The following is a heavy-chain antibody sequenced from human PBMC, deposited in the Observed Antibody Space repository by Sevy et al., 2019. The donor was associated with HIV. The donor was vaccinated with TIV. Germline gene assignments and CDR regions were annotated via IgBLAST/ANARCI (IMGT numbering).Heavy chain of an antibody. Sequence: ASVKVSCKVSGYSLTKLSIHWVRQGPGKGLEWMGDFDVQDGETIYAKKFQGRLKMNLDTNTDTAYIELSRLTSEDTAVYYCAAVGLSYCSGSSCYQGDWFDPWGQGSLVTVSS. CDR1: GYSLTKLS. V-gene: IGHV1-24*01. CDR2: FDVQDGET. J-gene: IGHJ5*02. CDR3: AAVGLSYCSGSSCYQGDWFDP. D-gene: IGHD2-15*01.